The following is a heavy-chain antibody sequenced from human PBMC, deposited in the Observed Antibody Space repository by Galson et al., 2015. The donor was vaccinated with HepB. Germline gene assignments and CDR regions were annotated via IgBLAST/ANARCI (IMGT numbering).Heavy chain of an antibody. Sequence: SLRLSCAASGFSFSAYEMNWVRQAPGEGPEWLSYISSGEIHFADSVKGRFTISRDNSKNTLYLQMNSLRAEDTAVYFCARQAYAPFFEYWGQGTLVTVSS. CDR1: GFSFSAYE. CDR3: ARQAYAPFFEY. J-gene: IGHJ4*02. D-gene: IGHD4-17*01. V-gene: IGHV3-48*03. CDR2: ISSGEI.